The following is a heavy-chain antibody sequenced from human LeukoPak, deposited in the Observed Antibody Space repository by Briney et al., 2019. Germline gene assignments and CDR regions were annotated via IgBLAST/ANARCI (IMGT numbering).Heavy chain of an antibody. Sequence: PGRSLRLSCAASGFXFSNYGIHWVRQAPGKGLEWVAIISYDGSNKYYADSVKGRFTISRDNSKNTLYLQMDSLRAEDTAIYYCAKGIPADYWGQGTLVTVSS. CDR2: ISYDGSNK. V-gene: IGHV3-30*18. D-gene: IGHD2-2*01. J-gene: IGHJ4*02. CDR3: AKGIPADY. CDR1: GFXFSNYG.